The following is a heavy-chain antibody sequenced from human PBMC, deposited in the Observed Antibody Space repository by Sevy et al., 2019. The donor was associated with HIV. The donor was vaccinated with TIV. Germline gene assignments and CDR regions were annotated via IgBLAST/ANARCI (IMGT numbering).Heavy chain of an antibody. J-gene: IGHJ4*02. CDR2: TRNKADGYTT. CDR3: STHAGIAAAGRVFDY. Sequence: GGSLRLSCAASGFTFSDHYMEWVRQAPGKGLEWVGRTRNKADGYTTEYAASVKGRFTISREDTQNSLYLQMNSRKTEDTAVYYCSTHAGIAAAGRVFDYWGQGALVTVSS. V-gene: IGHV3-72*01. CDR1: GFTFSDHY. D-gene: IGHD6-13*01.